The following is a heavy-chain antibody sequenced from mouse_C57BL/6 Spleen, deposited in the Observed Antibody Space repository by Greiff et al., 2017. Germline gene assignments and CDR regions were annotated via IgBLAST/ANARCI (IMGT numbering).Heavy chain of an antibody. J-gene: IGHJ3*01. Sequence: VHVKQSGAELVRPGASVKLSCTASGFNIKDDYMHWVKQRPEQGLEWIGWIDPENCDTEYASKFQGKATITADTSSNTAYLQLSSLTSEDTAVYYCTTAYYSNYVAYWGQGTLVTVSA. D-gene: IGHD2-5*01. CDR3: TTAYYSNYVAY. CDR2: IDPENCDT. CDR1: GFNIKDDY. V-gene: IGHV14-4*01.